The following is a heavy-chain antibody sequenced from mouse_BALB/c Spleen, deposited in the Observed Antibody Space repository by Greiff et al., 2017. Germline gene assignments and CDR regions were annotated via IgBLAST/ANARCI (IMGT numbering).Heavy chain of an antibody. CDR2: ILPGSGST. V-gene: IGHV1-9*01. CDR1: GYTFSSYW. CDR3: ARRYGSSYPYWYFDV. J-gene: IGHJ1*01. D-gene: IGHD1-1*01. Sequence: VQLQQSGAELMKPGASVKISCKATGYTFSSYWIEWVKQRPGHGLEWIGEILPGSGSTNYNEKFKGKATFTADTSSNTAYMQLSSLTSEDSAVYYCARRYGSSYPYWYFDVWGAGTTGTVSS.